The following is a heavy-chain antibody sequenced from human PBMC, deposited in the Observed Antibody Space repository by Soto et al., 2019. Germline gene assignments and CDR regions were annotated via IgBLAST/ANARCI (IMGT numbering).Heavy chain of an antibody. CDR3: ATADIVVVPVGNAFDI. V-gene: IGHV1-24*01. CDR1: GYTLTELS. CDR2: FDPEDGET. D-gene: IGHD2-15*01. Sequence: ASVKVSCKVSGYTLTELSMHCVRQAPGKGLEWMGGFDPEDGETIYAQKFQGRVTMTEDTSTDTAYMELSSLRSEDTAVYYCATADIVVVPVGNAFDIWGQGTMVTVS. J-gene: IGHJ3*02.